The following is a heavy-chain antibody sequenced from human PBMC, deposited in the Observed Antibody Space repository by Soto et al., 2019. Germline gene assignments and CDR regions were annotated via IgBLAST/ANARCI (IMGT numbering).Heavy chain of an antibody. V-gene: IGHV4-59*01. CDR1: GGSISSYY. J-gene: IGHJ5*02. Sequence: TSETLSLTCTVSGGSISSYYLSWIRQPPGKGLEWIGYIYYSGSTNYNPSLKSRVTISVDTSKNQFSLKLSSVTAADTAVYYCARAPPYGYVTWFDPWGQGTLVTVSS. CDR3: ARAPPYGYVTWFDP. CDR2: IYYSGST. D-gene: IGHD5-12*01.